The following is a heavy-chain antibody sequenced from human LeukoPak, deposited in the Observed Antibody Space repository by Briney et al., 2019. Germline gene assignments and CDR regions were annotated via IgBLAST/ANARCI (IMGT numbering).Heavy chain of an antibody. D-gene: IGHD4-17*01. V-gene: IGHV1-2*02. CDR2: INPNSGGT. Sequence: GASVKVSCKASGYTFTGYHMHWVRQAPGQGLEWMGWINPNSGGTNYAQRFQGRVTMTRDTSISTAYMELSRLRSDDTAVYYCALNDYGDGLGYWGQGTLVTVFS. J-gene: IGHJ4*02. CDR3: ALNDYGDGLGY. CDR1: GYTFTGYH.